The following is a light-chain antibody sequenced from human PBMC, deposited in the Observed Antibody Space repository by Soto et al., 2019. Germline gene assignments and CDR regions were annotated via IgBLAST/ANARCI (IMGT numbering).Light chain of an antibody. CDR1: QSVSSN. Sequence: THSPVTLSVSAGEIATLSFRASQSVSSNLAWYQQKPGQAPSLLIYGASSRATGIPARFSGSGSGADFTLTISSLEPEDFAIYYCQQRNTWPPVPFGQGTRLAIK. CDR2: GAS. V-gene: IGKV3-11*01. J-gene: IGKJ5*01. CDR3: QQRNTWPPVP.